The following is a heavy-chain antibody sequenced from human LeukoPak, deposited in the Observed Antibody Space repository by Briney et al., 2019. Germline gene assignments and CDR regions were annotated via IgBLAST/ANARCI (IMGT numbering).Heavy chain of an antibody. CDR1: GYTFIGYF. Sequence: ASVKVSCKASGYTFIGYFVHWVRQAPGQGLQWMGWINPNTGGTNYAQKFQGRVTMTRDTTIRAAHMELNRLRFDDTAIYYCARGRGYYDPIIVFDFWGQGALVTVSS. J-gene: IGHJ4*02. CDR2: INPNTGGT. D-gene: IGHD3-22*01. V-gene: IGHV1-2*02. CDR3: ARGRGYYDPIIVFDF.